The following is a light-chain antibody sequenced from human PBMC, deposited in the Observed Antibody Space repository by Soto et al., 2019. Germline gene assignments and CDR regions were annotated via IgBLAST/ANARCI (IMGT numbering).Light chain of an antibody. CDR3: SSYTSSSTYV. V-gene: IGLV2-14*01. Sequence: QSALTQPASVSGSPGQSITISCTGTSSDVGGYNYVSWYQQHPGKAPKLMIYEVSNRPSGVSNRFSGSKSGNTASLTISGXQAEDEADYYCSSYTSSSTYVFGTGTKLTVL. CDR1: SSDVGGYNY. CDR2: EVS. J-gene: IGLJ1*01.